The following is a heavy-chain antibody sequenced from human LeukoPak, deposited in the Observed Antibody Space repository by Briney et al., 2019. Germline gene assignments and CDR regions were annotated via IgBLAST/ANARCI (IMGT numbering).Heavy chain of an antibody. Sequence: SETLSLTCTVSGGAISSYYWSWIRQPPGKGLEWIGYIYYSGSTNYNPSLKSRVTISVDTSKNQFSLKLSSVTAADTAVYYCARGSTGTANFDYWGQGTLVTVSS. D-gene: IGHD1-1*01. CDR3: ARGSTGTANFDY. J-gene: IGHJ4*02. CDR2: IYYSGST. V-gene: IGHV4-59*01. CDR1: GGAISSYY.